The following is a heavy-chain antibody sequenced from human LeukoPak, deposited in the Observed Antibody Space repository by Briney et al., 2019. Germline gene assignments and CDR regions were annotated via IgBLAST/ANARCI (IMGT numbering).Heavy chain of an antibody. Sequence: GGSLRLSFAASGFPFYDYAMHWVRPAPGKGLELVSLISGDGGSTYYADSVKGRFTISRDNSKNSLYLQMNSLRTEDTALYYCAKAVGLLWFGELEYWGQGTLVTVSS. CDR3: AKAVGLLWFGELEY. CDR1: GFPFYDYA. J-gene: IGHJ4*02. D-gene: IGHD3-10*01. V-gene: IGHV3-43*02. CDR2: ISGDGGST.